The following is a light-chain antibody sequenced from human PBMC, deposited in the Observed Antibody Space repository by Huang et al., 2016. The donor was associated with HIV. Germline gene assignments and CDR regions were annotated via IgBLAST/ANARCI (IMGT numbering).Light chain of an antibody. V-gene: IGKV3-15*01. CDR1: QSVSTN. CDR3: QQYNNWPPLT. Sequence: EIVMTQSPATLSVSPGEGATLSCRASQSVSTNLAWYQQKAGQAPRLLMYGTSTRATGVPARFSCSGSGTEFTLTISSLQSEDFAVYYCQQYNNWPPLTFGGGTRVEIK. J-gene: IGKJ4*01. CDR2: GTS.